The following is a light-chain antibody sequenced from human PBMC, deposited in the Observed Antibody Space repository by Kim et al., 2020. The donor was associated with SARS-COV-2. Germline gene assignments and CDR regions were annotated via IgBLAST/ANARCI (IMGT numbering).Light chain of an antibody. CDR1: SSDVGSYNY. CDR3: CSYAGSVV. J-gene: IGLJ2*01. CDR2: DVT. V-gene: IGLV2-11*01. Sequence: PGQSVTISCTGTSSDVGSYNYVSCYQQHPGKAPKLIIYDVTKRPSGVPDRFSGSKSGNTASLTISGLQAEDEADYYCCSYAGSVVFGGGTQLTVL.